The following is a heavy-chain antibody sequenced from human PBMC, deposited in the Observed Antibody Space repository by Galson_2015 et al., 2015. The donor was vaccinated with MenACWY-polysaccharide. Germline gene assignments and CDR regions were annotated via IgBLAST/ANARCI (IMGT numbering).Heavy chain of an antibody. CDR2: IYPGDSDT. V-gene: IGHV5-51*01. J-gene: IGHJ4*02. Sequence: QSGAEVKKPGESLTISCKGSGYSFTSYWIGWVRQMPGKGLEWMGIIYPGDSDTRYSPSFQGQVTISADKSISTAYLQWSSLKASGTDMDDCSSKVERATNSANYFDYWGQGTLVTVSS. CDR1: GYSFTSYW. CDR3: SSKVERATNSANYFDY. D-gene: IGHD5-24*01.